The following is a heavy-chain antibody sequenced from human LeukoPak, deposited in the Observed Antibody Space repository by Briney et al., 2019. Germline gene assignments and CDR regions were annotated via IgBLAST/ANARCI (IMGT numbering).Heavy chain of an antibody. CDR2: IWYDGSNK. CDR3: ARGDGYNDAEYLQH. CDR1: GFPFSSYG. J-gene: IGHJ1*01. V-gene: IGHV3-33*01. Sequence: GGSLSLSWEASGFPFSSYGRNWFRQPPGKGLEWVAVIWYDGSNKYYGDPVKGRFTISRDNSKKTLYLQMNSLRVEDTAVYYCARGDGYNDAEYLQHWGQGTLVTVS. D-gene: IGHD5-24*01.